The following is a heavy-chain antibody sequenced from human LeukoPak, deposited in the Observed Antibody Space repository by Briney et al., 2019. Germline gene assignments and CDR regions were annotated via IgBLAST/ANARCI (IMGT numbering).Heavy chain of an antibody. CDR3: ARDRVGATNNYFDY. Sequence: GSLRLSCAASGFTFSSYGMHWVRQAPGKELEWVAVISYDGSNKYYADSVKGRFTISRDNSKNTLYLQMNSLRAEDTAVYYCARDRVGATNNYFDYWGQGTLVTVSS. V-gene: IGHV3-30*19. CDR2: ISYDGSNK. J-gene: IGHJ4*02. D-gene: IGHD1-26*01. CDR1: GFTFSSYG.